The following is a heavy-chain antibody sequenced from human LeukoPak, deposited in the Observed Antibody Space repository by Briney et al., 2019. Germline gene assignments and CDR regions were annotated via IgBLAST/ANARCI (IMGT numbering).Heavy chain of an antibody. CDR2: ISSSSSYI. CDR3: AREGPDRPYFDY. CDR1: GFTFSSYS. Sequence: SGGSLRLSCAASGFTFSSYSMNWVRQAPGKGLEWVSSISSSSSYIYYADSVKGRFTISRDNAKNSLYLQMNSLRAEDTAVYYCAREGPDRPYFDYWGQGTLVTVSS. V-gene: IGHV3-21*01. J-gene: IGHJ4*02.